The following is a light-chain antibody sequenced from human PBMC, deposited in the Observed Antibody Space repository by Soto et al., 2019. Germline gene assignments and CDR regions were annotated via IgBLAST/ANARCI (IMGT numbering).Light chain of an antibody. CDR1: QSISSW. V-gene: IGKV1-5*03. J-gene: IGKJ1*01. Sequence: DIQMTQSPSTLSASVGDRVTITCRASQSISSWVAWYQQKPGKAPKLLIYKASSLESGVPSRFSGSGSGTEFTLTICSLQPDDFATYYCQQYNSLWTFGQGTKVEIK. CDR2: KAS. CDR3: QQYNSLWT.